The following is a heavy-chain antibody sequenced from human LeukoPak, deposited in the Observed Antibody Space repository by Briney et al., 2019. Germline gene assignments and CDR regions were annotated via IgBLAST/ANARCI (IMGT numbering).Heavy chain of an antibody. V-gene: IGHV4-61*01. D-gene: IGHD3-22*01. J-gene: IGHJ4*02. Sequence: PSETLSPTCTVSGDSVSSDNYYWSWIRQPPGKGLEWIAYIDYSGATKFNPSLKSRVTITLDTSENQFSLKLSSVTTLDTDDYSCARDRRGYYDSSGHFDYWGQGTLVTVSS. CDR1: GDSVSSDNYY. CDR2: IDYSGAT. CDR3: ARDRRGYYDSSGHFDY.